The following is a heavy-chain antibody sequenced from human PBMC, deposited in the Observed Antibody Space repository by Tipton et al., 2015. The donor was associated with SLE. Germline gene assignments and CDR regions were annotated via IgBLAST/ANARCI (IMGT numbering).Heavy chain of an antibody. CDR2: ISDSGNT. V-gene: IGHV4-59*01. D-gene: IGHD2-15*01. J-gene: IGHJ4*02. Sequence: GLVKPSETVSLTCDVSGGSITKYYWSWIRQPPGKGLEWIGYISDSGNTIDNPSLKSRLTISVDTSKNQFSRKLRSVTAADTALYFCSRGDFAVVDYWGQGTLVTVSS. CDR1: GGSITKYY. CDR3: SRGDFAVVDY.